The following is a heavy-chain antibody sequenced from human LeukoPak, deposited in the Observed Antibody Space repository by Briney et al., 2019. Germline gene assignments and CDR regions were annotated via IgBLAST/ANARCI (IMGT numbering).Heavy chain of an antibody. J-gene: IGHJ4*02. CDR2: IHHGGST. D-gene: IGHD3-22*01. CDR1: GDSISRSNW. V-gene: IGHV4-4*02. CDR3: ARREYYDSTGYFDY. Sequence: KPSGTLSLTCAVSGDSISRSNWWTWVRQPPGKGLEWIGEIHHGGSTNYNPSLKSRLTILVDKSKNQFSLRLSSVTAADTAVYYCARREYYDSTGYFDYWGQGTLVTVSS.